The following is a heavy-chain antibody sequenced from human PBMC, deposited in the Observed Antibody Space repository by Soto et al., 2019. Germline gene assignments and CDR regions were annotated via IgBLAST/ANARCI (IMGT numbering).Heavy chain of an antibody. CDR1: GGSVSSGSYY. D-gene: IGHD3-22*01. CDR2: IYYSGST. CDR3: ARVPLAKTLYYYDSSGYYLDY. Sequence: PSETLSLTCTVSGGSVSSGSYYWSWIRQPPGKGLEWIGYIYYSGSTNYNPSLKSRVTISVDTSKNQFSLKLSSVTAADTAVYYCARVPLAKTLYYYDSSGYYLDYWGQGTLVTVSS. J-gene: IGHJ4*02. V-gene: IGHV4-61*01.